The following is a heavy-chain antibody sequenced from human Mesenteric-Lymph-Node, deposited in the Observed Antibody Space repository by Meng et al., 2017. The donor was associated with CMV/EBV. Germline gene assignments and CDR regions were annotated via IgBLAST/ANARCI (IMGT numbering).Heavy chain of an antibody. D-gene: IGHD2-2*01. V-gene: IGHV3-49*04. CDR2: IRSKAYGVTT. CDR1: GLTFGDYA. J-gene: IGHJ5*02. CDR3: TRCYCSSTSCYPNWFDP. Sequence: GGSLRLSCTASGLTFGDYAMSWVRQAPGKGLEGVGFIRSKAYGVTTEYAASVKGRFTISRDDSKSIAYLQMNRLKTEDTAVYYCTRCYCSSTSCYPNWFDPWGQGTLVTVSS.